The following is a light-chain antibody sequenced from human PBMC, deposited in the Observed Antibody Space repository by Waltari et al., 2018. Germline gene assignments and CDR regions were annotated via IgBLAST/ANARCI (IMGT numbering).Light chain of an antibody. CDR1: QSLLHSDGNTY. CDR2: KGF. Sequence: DVVLTQSPLSLPVTVGQPASISCRSSQSLLHSDGNTYLTWFQQRPGQSPRRLIYKGFTRDSGVPDRFSGSGSGTDFTLRISRVEAEDVGVYYCMDGGHLPPWTFGQGTKVE. CDR3: MDGGHLPPWT. J-gene: IGKJ1*01. V-gene: IGKV2-30*02.